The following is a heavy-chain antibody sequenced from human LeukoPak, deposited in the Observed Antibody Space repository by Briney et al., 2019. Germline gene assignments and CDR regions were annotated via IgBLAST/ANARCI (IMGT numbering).Heavy chain of an antibody. CDR1: GFTFSSYA. J-gene: IGHJ4*02. CDR2: ISGSGGST. Sequence: GGSLRLSCAASGFTFSSYAMSWVRQAPGKGLEWVSAISGSGGSTYYADSVKGRFTISRDNSKNTLYLQMNSLRAEDTAVYYCAKARRGYCSSTSCFSFDYWGQGTLVTVSS. V-gene: IGHV3-23*01. D-gene: IGHD2-2*01. CDR3: AKARRGYCSSTSCFSFDY.